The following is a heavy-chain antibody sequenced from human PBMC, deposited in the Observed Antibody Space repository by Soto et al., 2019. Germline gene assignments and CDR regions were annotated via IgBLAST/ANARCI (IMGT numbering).Heavy chain of an antibody. J-gene: IGHJ6*02. Sequence: QVQLVQSGAEVKKPGSSVKVSCKASGGTFSSYAISWVRQAPGQGLEWMGGIIPIFGTANYAQKFQGRVTITADESTSTAYMELSSLRSEDTAVYYCARPVDTAMADYYYYGMDVWGQGPTVTFSS. D-gene: IGHD5-18*01. CDR3: ARPVDTAMADYYYYGMDV. CDR2: IIPIFGTA. V-gene: IGHV1-69*12. CDR1: GGTFSSYA.